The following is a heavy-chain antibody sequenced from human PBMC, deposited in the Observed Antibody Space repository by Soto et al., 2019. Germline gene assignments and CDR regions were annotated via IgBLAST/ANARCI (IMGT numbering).Heavy chain of an antibody. V-gene: IGHV1-8*01. CDR1: GYTFTSYD. CDR3: ARVRTAMVREEGLDY. Sequence: GASVNVSCNASGYTFTSYDINWVRQATGQGLEWMGWMNPNSGNTGYAQKFQGRVTMTRNTSISTAYMELSSLRSEDTAVYYCARVRTAMVREEGLDYWGQGTLVTVSS. D-gene: IGHD5-18*01. J-gene: IGHJ4*02. CDR2: MNPNSGNT.